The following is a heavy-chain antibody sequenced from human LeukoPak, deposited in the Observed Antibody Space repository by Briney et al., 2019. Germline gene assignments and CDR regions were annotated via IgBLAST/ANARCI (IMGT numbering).Heavy chain of an antibody. CDR1: GGSISSYY. CDR2: IYYSGST. CDR3: ARLKQQWGHAFDI. D-gene: IGHD6-19*01. Sequence: SETLSLTCTVSGGSISSYYWSWIRQPPGKGLEWIGYIYYSGSTNYNPSLKSRVTISVDTSKNQFSLKLSSVTAADTAVYYCARLKQQWGHAFDIWGQGTMVTVSS. V-gene: IGHV4-59*08. J-gene: IGHJ3*02.